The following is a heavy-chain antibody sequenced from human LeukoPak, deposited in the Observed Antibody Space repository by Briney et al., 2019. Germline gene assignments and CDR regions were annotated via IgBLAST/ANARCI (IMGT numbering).Heavy chain of an antibody. V-gene: IGHV3-21*01. CDR3: ARDLGWEPRGLDY. J-gene: IGHJ4*02. Sequence: GGSLRLSRAASGFTFSSYSMNWVRQAPGKGLEWVSSISSSSSYIYYADSVKGRFTISRDNAKNSLYLQMNSLRAEDTAVYYCARDLGWEPRGLDYWGQGTLVTVSS. CDR2: ISSSSSYI. CDR1: GFTFSSYS. D-gene: IGHD1-26*01.